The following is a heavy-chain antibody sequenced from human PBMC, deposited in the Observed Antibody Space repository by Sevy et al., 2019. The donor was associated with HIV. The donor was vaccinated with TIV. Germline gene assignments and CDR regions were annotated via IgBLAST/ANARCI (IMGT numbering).Heavy chain of an antibody. CDR2: INHSGST. CDR1: GGSFSGYY. J-gene: IGHJ4*02. Sequence: SETLSLTCAVYGGSFSGYYWIWIRQPPGKGLEWIGEINHSGSTNYNPSLKSRVTISVDTSKNQFSLKLSSVTAADTAVYYCARSIAAAGTIDYWGQGTLVTVSS. V-gene: IGHV4-34*01. CDR3: ARSIAAAGTIDY. D-gene: IGHD6-13*01.